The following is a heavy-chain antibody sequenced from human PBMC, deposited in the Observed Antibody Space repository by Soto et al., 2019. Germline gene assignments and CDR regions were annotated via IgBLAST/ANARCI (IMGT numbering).Heavy chain of an antibody. D-gene: IGHD3-3*01. CDR1: GFTFSSYD. CDR3: ARVPGRYEWFVGMDV. V-gene: IGHV3-13*01. Sequence: EVQLVESGGGLVQPGGSLRLSCAASGFTFSSYDMHWVRQATGKGLEWVSAIGTAGDTYYPGSVKGRFTISRENAKNSFYLQMNSLRAEDTAVYYCARVPGRYEWFVGMDVWGRGTRVTVSS. J-gene: IGHJ6*02. CDR2: IGTAGDT.